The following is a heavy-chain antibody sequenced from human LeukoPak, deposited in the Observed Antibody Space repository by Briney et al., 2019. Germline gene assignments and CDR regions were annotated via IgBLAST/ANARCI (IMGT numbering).Heavy chain of an antibody. CDR3: ARVTSDYYDSSGYSPLLYYYYGMDV. Sequence: SETLSLTCTVSGGSISSGDYYWSWIRQPPGKGLEWIGYIYYSGSAYYNPSLKSRVTISVDTSKNQFSLKLSSVTAADTAVYYCARVTSDYYDSSGYSPLLYYYYGMDVWGQGTTVTVSS. CDR1: GGSISSGDYY. V-gene: IGHV4-30-4*01. J-gene: IGHJ6*02. CDR2: IYYSGSA. D-gene: IGHD3-22*01.